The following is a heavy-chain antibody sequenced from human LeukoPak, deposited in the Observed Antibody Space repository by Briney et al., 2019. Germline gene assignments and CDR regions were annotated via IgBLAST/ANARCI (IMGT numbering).Heavy chain of an antibody. CDR1: GFTVSSNY. CDR2: IYSGGST. V-gene: IGHV3-53*01. CDR3: AKRTYYYDSSGYPGAFDI. Sequence: GGSLRLSCAASGFTVSSNYMSWVRQAPGKGLEWVSVIYSGGSTYYADSVKGRFTISRHNSKNTLYLQMNSLRAEDTAVYYCAKRTYYYDSSGYPGAFDIWGQGTMVTVSS. D-gene: IGHD3-22*01. J-gene: IGHJ3*02.